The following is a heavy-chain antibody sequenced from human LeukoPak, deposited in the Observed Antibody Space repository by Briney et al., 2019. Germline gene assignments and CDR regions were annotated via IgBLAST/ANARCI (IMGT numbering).Heavy chain of an antibody. J-gene: IGHJ6*03. Sequence: SETLSLTCAVYGGSFSGYYWSWIRQPPGNGLDWIGEINHSGSTNYNPSLKSRVTISVDTSKNQFSLKLSSVTAADTAVYYCVTGLRLGYCSSTSCRYYMDVWGKGTTVTVSS. V-gene: IGHV4-34*01. CDR3: VTGLRLGYCSSTSCRYYMDV. D-gene: IGHD2-2*01. CDR1: GGSFSGYY. CDR2: INHSGST.